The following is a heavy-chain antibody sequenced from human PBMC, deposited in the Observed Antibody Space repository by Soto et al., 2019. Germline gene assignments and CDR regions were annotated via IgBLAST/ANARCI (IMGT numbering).Heavy chain of an antibody. CDR2: INHTGGT. D-gene: IGHD3-16*01. J-gene: IGHJ4*02. V-gene: IGHV4-34*01. CDR1: GESFGGSY. Sequence: SETRSLTCTVSGESFGGSYWGWIRQPPGGGLQWIAEINHTGGTYYNPSLKSRVAISVDTSRARFSLQLTSVTAADTAVYFCATGFGRIGNFWGQGALVTVSS. CDR3: ATGFGRIGNF.